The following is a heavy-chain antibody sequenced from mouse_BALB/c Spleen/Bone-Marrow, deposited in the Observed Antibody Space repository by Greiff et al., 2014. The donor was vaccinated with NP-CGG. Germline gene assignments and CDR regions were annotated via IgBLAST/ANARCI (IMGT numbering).Heavy chain of an antibody. J-gene: IGHJ4*01. CDR2: IYPANGDT. V-gene: IGHV14-3*02. CDR3: ARYGNGLMGY. CDR1: GFNIKDTY. D-gene: IGHD2-1*01. Sequence: VQLQQSGAELVKPGASVKLSCTASGFNIKDTYMHWVKQRPEQGLEWIGRIYPANGDTKYDPKFQGKATITADTSSNTAYLQLSSLTSEDTAVYYCARYGNGLMGYWGQGTSVTVSS.